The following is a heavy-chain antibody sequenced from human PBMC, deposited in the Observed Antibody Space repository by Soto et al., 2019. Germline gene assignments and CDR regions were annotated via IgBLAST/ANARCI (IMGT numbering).Heavy chain of an antibody. Sequence: TVSGGSISSYYWSWIRQPAGKGLEWIGRIYTSGSTNYNPSLKSRVTMSVDTSKNQFSLKLSSVTAADTAVYYCARVSGVVRGVIAHNWFDPWGQGTLVTVSS. V-gene: IGHV4-4*07. J-gene: IGHJ5*02. CDR1: GGSISSYY. CDR2: IYTSGST. CDR3: ARVSGVVRGVIAHNWFDP. D-gene: IGHD3-10*01.